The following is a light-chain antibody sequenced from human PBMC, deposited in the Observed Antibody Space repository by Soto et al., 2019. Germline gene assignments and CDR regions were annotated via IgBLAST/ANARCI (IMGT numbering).Light chain of an antibody. CDR2: DDR. CDR3: QVWDIYTARV. CDR1: NIGSHR. J-gene: IGLJ3*02. V-gene: IGLV3-21*02. Sequence: SYELTQPPSASVAPGQTARITCEDKNIGSHRVNWYQQKPGQAPVLVVYDDRDRPSGIPERFSGSNGGSMATLIISRVEAGDEDDYYCQVWDIYTARVLGGGTKLTV.